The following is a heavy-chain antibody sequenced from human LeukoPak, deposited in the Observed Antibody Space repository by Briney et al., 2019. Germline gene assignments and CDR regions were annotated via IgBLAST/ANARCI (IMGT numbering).Heavy chain of an antibody. D-gene: IGHD4-23*01. V-gene: IGHV4-34*01. J-gene: IGHJ4*02. CDR2: INHSGGT. Sequence: SEALSLTCAVYGGSPSGYYWSWIRHPPAEGLEWIGEINHSGGTNYNPSLKSRAAISVHTSKNQFSLKLSSVTAAETAVYYCAGHLRMATVVTPLRGYFDYWGQGTLVTVSS. CDR3: AGHLRMATVVTPLRGYFDY. CDR1: GGSPSGYY.